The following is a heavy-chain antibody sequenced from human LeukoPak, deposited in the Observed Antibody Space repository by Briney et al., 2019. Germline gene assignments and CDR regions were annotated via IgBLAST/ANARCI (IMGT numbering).Heavy chain of an antibody. J-gene: IGHJ4*02. Sequence: SETLSLTCTVSGDSITNNNYHWGWIRQPPGRGLEWIGTIYHSGSVDYNPSLRSRVTMSVDTSKNQVSLHLTSVTAADTAVYFCARLLGYCAAGNCYFWEYFDYWGQGILVPVPS. V-gene: IGHV4-39*01. CDR3: ARLLGYCAAGNCYFWEYFDY. D-gene: IGHD2-8*02. CDR2: IYHSGSV. CDR1: GDSITNNNYH.